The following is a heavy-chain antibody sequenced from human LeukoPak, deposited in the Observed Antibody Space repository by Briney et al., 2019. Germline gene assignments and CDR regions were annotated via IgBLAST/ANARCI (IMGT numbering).Heavy chain of an antibody. V-gene: IGHV4-34*01. CDR1: GGSFSGYY. CDR2: INHSGST. D-gene: IGHD6-6*01. Sequence: SETLSLTCAVYGGSFSGYYWSWLRQPPGKGLEWIGEINHSGSTNYNPSLKSRVTISVDTSKNQFSLKLSSVTAADTAVYYCARLVHLGYSSSSSPIDYWGQGTLVTVSS. CDR3: ARLVHLGYSSSSSPIDY. J-gene: IGHJ4*02.